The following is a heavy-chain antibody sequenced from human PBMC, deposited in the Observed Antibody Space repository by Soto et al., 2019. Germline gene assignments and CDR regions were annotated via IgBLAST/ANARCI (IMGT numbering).Heavy chain of an antibody. V-gene: IGHV1-24*01. CDR1: GYTLTELS. CDR3: ATDGYYGSGSYYNNYYYYGMDV. J-gene: IGHJ6*02. D-gene: IGHD3-10*01. CDR2: FDPEDGET. Sequence: ASVKASCKASGYTLTELSMHWVRQAPGKGLEWMGGFDPEDGETIYAQKFQGRVTMTEDTSTDTAYMELSSLRSEDTAVYYCATDGYYGSGSYYNNYYYYGMDVWGQGTTVTVSS.